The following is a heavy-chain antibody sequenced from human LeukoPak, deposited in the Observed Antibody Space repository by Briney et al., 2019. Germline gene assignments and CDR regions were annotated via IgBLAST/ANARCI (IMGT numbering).Heavy chain of an antibody. V-gene: IGHV3-7*01. Sequence: GGSLRLSCEASGFTLSTYWLNWVCQVPGKGLDWMAKINPNRSGKRYVESVKGQFTIARNNADNSLSLQMNSLRAEDTAVYYCASWGAGGNSWGQGTLVTVSS. D-gene: IGHD3-16*01. J-gene: IGHJ4*02. CDR3: ASWGAGGNS. CDR2: INPNRSGK. CDR1: GFTLSTYW.